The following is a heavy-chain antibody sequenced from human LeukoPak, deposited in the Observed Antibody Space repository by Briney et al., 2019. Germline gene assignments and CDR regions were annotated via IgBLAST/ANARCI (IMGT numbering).Heavy chain of an antibody. V-gene: IGHV4-59*07. CDR1: GGSISSYY. CDR3: ARVIGYYGSGSYPYYYYYGMDV. D-gene: IGHD3-10*01. CDR2: IHYSGST. Sequence: PSDTLSLTCTVSGGSISSYYWSWIRQPPGKGLDWIGYIHYSGSTNYNPSLKSRVTISVDTSKIQFSMKLSYVTAADTAVYYCARVIGYYGSGSYPYYYYYGMDVWGQGTTVTVSS. J-gene: IGHJ6*02.